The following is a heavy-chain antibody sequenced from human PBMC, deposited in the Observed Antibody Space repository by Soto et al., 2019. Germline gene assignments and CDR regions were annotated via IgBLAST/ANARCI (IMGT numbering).Heavy chain of an antibody. D-gene: IGHD2-21*02. J-gene: IGHJ6*02. V-gene: IGHV3-23*01. CDR2: IDGSGGSI. CDR1: GFTFSSCA. CDR3: AKGGGDSLRYGMDV. Sequence: EVQLLESGGGLVQPGGALRLSCSASGFTFSSCAMNWVRQAPGKGLEWVSAIDGSGGSIYYADSVKGRFTISRDNSKTPLYLQMDSLRAEDTAVYYCAKGGGDSLRYGMDVWGQGTTVTVSS.